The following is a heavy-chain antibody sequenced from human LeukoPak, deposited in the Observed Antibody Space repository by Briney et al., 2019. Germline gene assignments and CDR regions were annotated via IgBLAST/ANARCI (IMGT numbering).Heavy chain of an antibody. D-gene: IGHD3-10*01. J-gene: IGHJ4*02. CDR2: ISYDGSNT. Sequence: PGRSLRLSCAASGFTLKSYVMHWVRQAPGKGLEWVAVISYDGSNTYYADSVRGRFTISRDSSKNTLYLQMSSLRAEDTAVYYCARADFYGSGSHPPGGFDYWGQGTLVTVSS. V-gene: IGHV3-30*04. CDR1: GFTLKSYV. CDR3: ARADFYGSGSHPPGGFDY.